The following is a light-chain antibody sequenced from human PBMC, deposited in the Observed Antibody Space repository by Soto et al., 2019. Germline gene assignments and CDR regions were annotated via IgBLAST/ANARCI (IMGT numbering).Light chain of an antibody. J-gene: IGLJ3*02. V-gene: IGLV2-14*03. CDR1: SSDVGGYNY. Sequence: QSALTQPASASGSPGQSITISCTGTSSDVGGYNYVSWYQQHPGRAPKLIISDVSNPPSGISNRFSCSKSGNTASLAISGLQAEDEADYYCSSYTIGNTWVFGGGTQLTVL. CDR2: DVS. CDR3: SSYTIGNTWV.